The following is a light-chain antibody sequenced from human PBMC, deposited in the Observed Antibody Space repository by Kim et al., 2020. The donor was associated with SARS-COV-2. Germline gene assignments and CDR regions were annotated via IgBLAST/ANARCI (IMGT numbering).Light chain of an antibody. CDR1: SSNIGPNY. CDR2: RNY. CDR3: AAWDDSLSGCV. J-gene: IGLJ3*02. V-gene: IGLV1-47*01. Sequence: QSVLTQPPSASGTPGQRVTVTCSGNSSNIGPNYVYWYQHFPGTAPKLLIFRNYQRPSGVPDRFSGSKSGTSASLAIIGLRSEDEADYHCAAWDDSLSGCVFGGGTKVTVL.